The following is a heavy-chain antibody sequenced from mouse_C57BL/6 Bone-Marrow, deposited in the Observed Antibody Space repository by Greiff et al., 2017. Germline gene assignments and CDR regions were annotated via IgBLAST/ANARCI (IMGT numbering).Heavy chain of an antibody. CDR1: GFTFSDYG. J-gene: IGHJ3*01. CDR3: ERGSEGWFAY. CDR2: ISSGSSTI. Sequence: EVKLLESGGGLVKPGGSLKFSCAASGFTFSDYGMHWVRQAPEKGLEWVAYISSGSSTIYYADTVKGRFTISRDNAKNTLILQVNSLRAEDTAMYYCERGSEGWFAYWGQGTLVTVSA. V-gene: IGHV5-17*01.